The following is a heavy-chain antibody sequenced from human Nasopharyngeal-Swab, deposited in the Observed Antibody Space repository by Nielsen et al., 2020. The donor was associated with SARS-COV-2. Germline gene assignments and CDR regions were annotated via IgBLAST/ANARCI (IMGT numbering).Heavy chain of an antibody. CDR3: AKAPYLRGLDV. CDR2: ISGSGDTT. CDR1: GFTFSGHS. Sequence: GESLKISCPASGFTFSGHSMKWVRLAPGKGLEWVSIISGSGDTTYYADSVKDRFTISRDNSKNTLYLQTNSLRVEDTAVYYCAKAPYLRGLDVWGQGTTVTVSS. V-gene: IGHV3-23*01. D-gene: IGHD2-21*01. J-gene: IGHJ6*02.